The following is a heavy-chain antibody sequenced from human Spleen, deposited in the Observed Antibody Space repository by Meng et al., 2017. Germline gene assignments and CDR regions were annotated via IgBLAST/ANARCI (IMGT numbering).Heavy chain of an antibody. V-gene: IGHV4/OR15-8*02. D-gene: IGHD6-19*01. CDR3: ASWIYSCGWQ. CDR2: IYHGGDT. CDR1: GGSISSIDW. Sequence: HVPLQQWGPGLVKPSGTLSLTCFVSGGSISSIDWWSWVRQPPGKGLEWIGEIYHGGDTNYNPSLKSRVTIAIDKSKNQFSLKLTSVTAADTAVYYCASWIYSCGWQWGQGALVTVSS. J-gene: IGHJ4*02.